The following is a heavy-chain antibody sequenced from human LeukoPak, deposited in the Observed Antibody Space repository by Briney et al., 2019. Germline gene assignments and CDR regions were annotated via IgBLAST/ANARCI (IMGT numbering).Heavy chain of an antibody. CDR3: ARSDFWSGPSH. Sequence: SETLSLTCTVSGGSIRSNNWWSWVRQPPGKGLEWIGEINHSGSTNYNPSLKSRVTISVDTSKNQFSLKLSSVTAADTAVYYCARSDFWSGPSHWGQGTLVTVSS. V-gene: IGHV4-4*02. D-gene: IGHD3-3*01. J-gene: IGHJ4*02. CDR2: INHSGST. CDR1: GGSIRSNNW.